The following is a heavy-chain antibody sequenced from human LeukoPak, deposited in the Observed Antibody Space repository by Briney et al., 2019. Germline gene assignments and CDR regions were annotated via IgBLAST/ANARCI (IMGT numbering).Heavy chain of an antibody. D-gene: IGHD5-24*01. V-gene: IGHV1-2*02. J-gene: IGHJ4*02. CDR1: GYTFTYYA. CDR2: ITPGGGT. Sequence: GASVNVSCKASGYTFTYYAMHWVRQAPGQGLQWMGWITPGGGTNYPQKFQGRVAITWDTSITTAYMDLSRLTSDDTAVYYCARDRYGDGFAHFDYWGQGALVTVSS. CDR3: ARDRYGDGFAHFDY.